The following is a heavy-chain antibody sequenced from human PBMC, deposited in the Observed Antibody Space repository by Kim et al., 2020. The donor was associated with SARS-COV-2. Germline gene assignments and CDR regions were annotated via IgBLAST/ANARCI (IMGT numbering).Heavy chain of an antibody. CDR3: ARDKSSWAENYFDY. J-gene: IGHJ4*02. CDR1: GGSISTYY. D-gene: IGHD6-13*01. CDR2: IYYSGST. Sequence: SETLSLTCTVSGGSISTYYWSWIRQPPGKGLEWIGYIYYSGSTNYNPSLKSRVTILVDTSKNQFSLKLSSVTAADTAMYYCARDKSSWAENYFDYWGQGTQVTVSS. V-gene: IGHV4-59*01.